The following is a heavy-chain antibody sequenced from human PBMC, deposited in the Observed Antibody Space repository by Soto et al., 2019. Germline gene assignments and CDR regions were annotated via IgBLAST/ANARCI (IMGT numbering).Heavy chain of an antibody. V-gene: IGHV4-61*01. Sequence: PSETLSLTCTVSGGSVSSGSYYWSWIRQPPGKGLEWIGYIYYSGSTNYNPSLKRRVTISVDTSKNQFSLKLSSVTAADTAVYYCARAVPKSGGDYGFDYWGQGTLVTVSS. CDR2: IYYSGST. J-gene: IGHJ4*02. D-gene: IGHD2-21*02. CDR1: GGSVSSGSYY. CDR3: ARAVPKSGGDYGFDY.